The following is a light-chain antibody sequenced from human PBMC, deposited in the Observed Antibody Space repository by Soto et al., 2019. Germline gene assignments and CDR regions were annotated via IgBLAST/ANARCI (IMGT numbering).Light chain of an antibody. CDR2: GVS. V-gene: IGLV2-14*01. CDR3: SSHTISSALQV. Sequence: QSVLTQPASVSGSPGRSITIACTGTISDFVVYNYVSWYQQHPGKAPKLMIYGVSNRPSGVSNRFSGSKSGNTASLIISGLQADDEADYYCSSHTISSALQVFGTGTKVTVL. CDR1: ISDFVVYNY. J-gene: IGLJ1*01.